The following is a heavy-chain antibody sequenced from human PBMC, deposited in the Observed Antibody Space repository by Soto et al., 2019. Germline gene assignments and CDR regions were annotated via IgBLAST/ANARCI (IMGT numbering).Heavy chain of an antibody. CDR2: IIPNYEAA. V-gene: IGHV1-69*06. J-gene: IGHJ3*02. CDR1: GGSFNNYV. CDR3: ARYWNAGTLYGAFDI. Sequence: QVQLVQSGAEVRKPGSSVKVSCEASGGSFNNYVISWLRQAPGQGLEWMGGIIPNYEAANYAQKFRGRLTITPDKATNTAYMELNSLRPEDTATYYCARYWNAGTLYGAFDIWGQGTTVIVS. D-gene: IGHD4-17*01.